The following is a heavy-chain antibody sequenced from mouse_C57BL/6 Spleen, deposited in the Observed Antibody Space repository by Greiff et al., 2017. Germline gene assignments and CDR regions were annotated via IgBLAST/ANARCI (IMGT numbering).Heavy chain of an antibody. CDR1: GYTFTSYW. CDR2: IHPNSGST. J-gene: IGHJ4*01. Sequence: QVQLKQPGAELVKPGASVKLSCKASGYTFTSYWMHWVKQRPGQGLEWIGMIHPNSGSTNYNEKFKSKATLTVDKSSSTAYMQLSSLTSEDSAVYYCATYDYAYAMDYWGQGTSVTVSS. V-gene: IGHV1-64*01. D-gene: IGHD2-4*01. CDR3: ATYDYAYAMDY.